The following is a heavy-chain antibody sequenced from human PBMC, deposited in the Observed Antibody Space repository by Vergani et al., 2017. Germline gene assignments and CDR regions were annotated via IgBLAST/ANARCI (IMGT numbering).Heavy chain of an antibody. J-gene: IGHJ6*03. CDR2: IVAGNGNT. CDR1: GYTFTSSA. D-gene: IGHD3-10*01. Sequence: HMQLVQSGPEVKKPGASVKVSCKASGYTFTSSAIQWVRQALGQRLEWIGWIVAGNGNTNYAQKVQERVTITRDMSTSTAYMELSSLRSEDTAVYYCAGGSGNYYYMDVWSKGTTVTVSS. CDR3: AGGSGNYYYMDV. V-gene: IGHV1-58*02.